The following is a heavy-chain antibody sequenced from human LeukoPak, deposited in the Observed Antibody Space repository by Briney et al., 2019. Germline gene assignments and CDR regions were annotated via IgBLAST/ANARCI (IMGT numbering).Heavy chain of an antibody. CDR2: INWNGGST. J-gene: IGHJ4*02. Sequence: GGSLRLSCAASGFTFDDYGMSWVRQAPGKGREGVSGINWNGGSTGYADPVKGRFTISRDNAKNSLYLQMNSLRAEDTALYYCARDYFGSPSALDYWGQGTLVTVSS. CDR3: ARDYFGSPSALDY. CDR1: GFTFDDYG. V-gene: IGHV3-20*04. D-gene: IGHD1-26*01.